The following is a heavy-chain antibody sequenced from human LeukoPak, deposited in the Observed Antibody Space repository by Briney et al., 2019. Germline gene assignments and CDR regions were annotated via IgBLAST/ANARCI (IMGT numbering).Heavy chain of an antibody. CDR2: ISDDGRSK. CDR1: GFSFISYG. CDR3: AKRPSDYGDYVSYFDY. J-gene: IGHJ4*02. D-gene: IGHD4-17*01. V-gene: IGHV3-30*18. Sequence: GGSLRLSCAASGFSFISYGMHWVRQAPGKGLEWVGVISDDGRSKDYADSVKGRFTISRDNSKDTLYLQVNSLRDEDTAVYYCAKRPSDYGDYVSYFDYWGQGTLVTVSS.